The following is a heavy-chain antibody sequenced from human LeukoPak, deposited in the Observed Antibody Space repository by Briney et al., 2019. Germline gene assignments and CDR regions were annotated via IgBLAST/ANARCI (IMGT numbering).Heavy chain of an antibody. CDR2: LSGSGTT. D-gene: IGHD2-15*01. J-gene: IGHJ4*02. Sequence: SETLSLTCTVSGYSISSGYYWGWIRQPPGKGLEWIGSLSGSGTTTYNPSLKSRVTISVDTSKNQFSLNLYSVTAGYTAVYYCARLAVASLGWWGQGTLVTVSS. CDR3: ARLAVASLGW. CDR1: GYSISSGYY. V-gene: IGHV4-38-2*02.